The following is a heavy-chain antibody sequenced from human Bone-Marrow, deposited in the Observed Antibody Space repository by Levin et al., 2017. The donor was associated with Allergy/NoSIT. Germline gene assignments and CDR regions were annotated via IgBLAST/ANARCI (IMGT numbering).Heavy chain of an antibody. J-gene: IGHJ5*02. Sequence: ASVKVSCKASGYTFTGYYMHWVRQAPGQGLEWMGWINPNSGGTNYAQKFQGRVTMTRDTSISTAYMELSRLRSDDTAVYYCARVHYGDYDGGWFDPWGQGTLVTVSS. CDR2: INPNSGGT. CDR3: ARVHYGDYDGGWFDP. CDR1: GYTFTGYY. D-gene: IGHD4-17*01. V-gene: IGHV1-2*02.